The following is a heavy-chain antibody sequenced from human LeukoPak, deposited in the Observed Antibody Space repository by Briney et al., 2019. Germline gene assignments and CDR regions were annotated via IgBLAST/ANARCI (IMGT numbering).Heavy chain of an antibody. CDR3: ARDLTIRVGYCSSTSCHLDY. CDR2: ISAYNGNT. D-gene: IGHD2-2*01. Sequence: ASVKVSCTASGYTFTSYGISWVRQAPGQGLEWMGWISAYNGNTNYAQKLQGRVTMTTDTSTSTAYMELRSLRSDDTAVYYCARDLTIRVGYCSSTSCHLDYWGQGTLVTVSS. V-gene: IGHV1-18*01. J-gene: IGHJ4*02. CDR1: GYTFTSYG.